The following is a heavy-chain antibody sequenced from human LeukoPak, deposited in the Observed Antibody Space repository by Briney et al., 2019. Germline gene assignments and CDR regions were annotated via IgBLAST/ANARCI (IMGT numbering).Heavy chain of an antibody. D-gene: IGHD6-13*01. V-gene: IGHV1-2*02. CDR3: ARGEGDSSSWPLNY. J-gene: IGHJ4*02. CDR1: GYIFTCYY. Sequence: ASVKVSCKASGYIFTCYYMHWVRQAPGQGLEWMGWINPNSGGTKYAQQFQGRVTMTRDTSISTTYMELSRLTSDDTAVYYCARGEGDSSSWPLNYWGQGTLVPVSS. CDR2: INPNSGGT.